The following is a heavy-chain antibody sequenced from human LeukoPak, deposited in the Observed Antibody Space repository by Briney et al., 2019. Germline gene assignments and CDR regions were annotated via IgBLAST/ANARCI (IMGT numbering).Heavy chain of an antibody. Sequence: GGSLRLSCAASGFTFSSYSMNWVRQAPGKGLEWVSSITSPVGRIYYADSLKGRITISRDNARSSLYLQMNSLRAEDTAVYYCATDGRSSGWYGFDYWGLGTLVTASS. CDR1: GFTFSSYS. CDR3: ATDGRSSGWYGFDY. V-gene: IGHV3-21*01. J-gene: IGHJ4*02. CDR2: ITSPVGRI. D-gene: IGHD6-19*01.